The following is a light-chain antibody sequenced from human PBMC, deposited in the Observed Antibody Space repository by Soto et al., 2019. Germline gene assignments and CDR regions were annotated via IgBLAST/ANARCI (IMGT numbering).Light chain of an antibody. CDR3: CSYTGSSPVV. J-gene: IGLJ2*01. CDR1: SSDVGSHNL. V-gene: IGLV2-23*01. Sequence: QSVLTQPASVSGSPGQSNTISCTGTSSDVGSHNLVSWYQQHPGKAPKLMIYEGSKRPSGVSNRFSESKSGNTASLTISGLQAEDEADYYCCSYTGSSPVVFGGGTKVTVL. CDR2: EGS.